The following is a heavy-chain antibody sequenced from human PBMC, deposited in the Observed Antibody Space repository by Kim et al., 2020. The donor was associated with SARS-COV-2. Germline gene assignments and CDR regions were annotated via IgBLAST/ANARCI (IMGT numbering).Heavy chain of an antibody. CDR2: INHSGST. CDR1: GGSFSGYY. CDR3: ARGGTTVTTPRAEYFQH. J-gene: IGHJ1*01. V-gene: IGHV4-34*01. Sequence: SETLSLTCAVYGGSFSGYYWSWIRQPPGKGLEWIGEINHSGSTNYNPSLKSRVTISVDTSKNQFSLKLSSVTAADTAMYYCARGGTTVTTPRAEYFQHWGQGTQVTVSS. D-gene: IGHD4-17*01.